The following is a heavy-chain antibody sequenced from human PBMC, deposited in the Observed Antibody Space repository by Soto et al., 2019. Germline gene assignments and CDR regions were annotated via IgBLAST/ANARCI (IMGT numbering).Heavy chain of an antibody. CDR3: ARETLYSSGPRLDY. V-gene: IGHV4-30-4*01. Sequence: SETLSLTCTVSGGSISSGDYYWSWIRQPPGKGLEWIGYIYYSGSTYYNPSLKSRVTISVDTSKNQFSLKLSSVTAADTAVYYCARETLYSSGPRLDYWGQGTLVTVSS. J-gene: IGHJ4*02. CDR1: GGSISSGDYY. CDR2: IYYSGST. D-gene: IGHD6-19*01.